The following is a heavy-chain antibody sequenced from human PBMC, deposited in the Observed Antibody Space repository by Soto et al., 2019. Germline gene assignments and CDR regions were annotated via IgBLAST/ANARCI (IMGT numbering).Heavy chain of an antibody. D-gene: IGHD2-15*01. CDR1: GGSFSGYY. CDR3: ASQNYRKDFSGGSCYSKVYNWFDP. V-gene: IGHV4-34*01. CDR2: INHSGST. Sequence: PSETLSLTCAVYGGSFSGYYWSWIRQPPGKGLEWIGEINHSGSTNYNPSLKSRVTISVDTSKNQFSLKLSSVTAADTAVYYCASQNYRKDFSGGSCYSKVYNWFDPWGQGTLVTVSS. J-gene: IGHJ5*02.